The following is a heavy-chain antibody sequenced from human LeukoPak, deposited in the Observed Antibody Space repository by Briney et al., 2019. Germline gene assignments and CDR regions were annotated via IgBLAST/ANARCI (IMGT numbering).Heavy chain of an antibody. J-gene: IGHJ4*02. V-gene: IGHV3-11*04. D-gene: IGHD6-19*01. CDR1: GFTFSDFY. CDR3: AKVPLSSSGWDREYYFDY. CDR2: ISSSGSSI. Sequence: GGSLRLSCAASGFTFSDFYMSWMRQAPGKGLEWVSYISSSGSSIYYADSVKGRFTISRDNSKNTLYLQMNSLRAEDTAVYYCAKVPLSSSGWDREYYFDYWGQGTLVTVSS.